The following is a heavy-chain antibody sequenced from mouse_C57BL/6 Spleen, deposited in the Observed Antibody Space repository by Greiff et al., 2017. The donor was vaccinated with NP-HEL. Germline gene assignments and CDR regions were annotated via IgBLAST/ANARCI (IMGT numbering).Heavy chain of an antibody. Sequence: EVQGVESGGGLVQPGGSLKLSCAASGFTFSDYGMAWVRQAPRKGPEWVAFISNLAYSIYYADTVTGRFTISRENAKNTLYLEMSSLRSEDTAMYYCARYYGSRAGWYFDVWGTGTTVTVSS. D-gene: IGHD1-1*01. J-gene: IGHJ1*03. V-gene: IGHV5-15*01. CDR2: ISNLAYSI. CDR1: GFTFSDYG. CDR3: ARYYGSRAGWYFDV.